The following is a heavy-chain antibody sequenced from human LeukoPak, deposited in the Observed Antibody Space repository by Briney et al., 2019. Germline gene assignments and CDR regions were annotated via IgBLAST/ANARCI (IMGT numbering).Heavy chain of an antibody. Sequence: PSETLSLTCTVSGDSISSSNSYWGWIRQPPGKGLEWIGSIYYSGNTYYNASLKSRVTISVDTSKNQFSLKLTSVTAADTAVYYCASNVAAGGFDYWGQGTLVTVSS. CDR2: IYYSGNT. CDR3: ASNVAAGGFDY. CDR1: GDSISSSNSY. J-gene: IGHJ4*02. D-gene: IGHD6-13*01. V-gene: IGHV4-39*01.